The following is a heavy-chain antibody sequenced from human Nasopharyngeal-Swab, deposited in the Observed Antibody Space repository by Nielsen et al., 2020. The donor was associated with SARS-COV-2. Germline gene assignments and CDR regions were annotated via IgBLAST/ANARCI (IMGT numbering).Heavy chain of an antibody. Sequence: SVTVSCKASGYTFTSYYMHWVRQAPGQGLEWMGIINPSGGSTSYAQKFQGRVTMTRDTSTSTVYMELSSLRSEDTAVYYCAREDYDTNFDYWGQGTLVTVSS. J-gene: IGHJ4*02. CDR1: GYTFTSYY. CDR2: INPSGGST. D-gene: IGHD4-17*01. V-gene: IGHV1-46*01. CDR3: AREDYDTNFDY.